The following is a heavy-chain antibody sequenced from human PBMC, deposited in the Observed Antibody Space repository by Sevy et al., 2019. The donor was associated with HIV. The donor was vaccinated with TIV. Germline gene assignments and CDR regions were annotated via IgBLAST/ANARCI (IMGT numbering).Heavy chain of an antibody. CDR1: GFTFSSAW. CDR2: IKSEFDGGAI. J-gene: IGHJ6*02. CDR3: ITDPAYRGYDEEVINYYFYGMDV. V-gene: IGHV3-15*01. D-gene: IGHD5-12*01. Sequence: GSLRLSCTASGFTFSSAWMSWVRQAPGKGLEWVGRIKSEFDGGAIDYAAPVKGRFTISREDSKNTVYLQMNSLKTEDTAVYYCITDPAYRGYDEEVINYYFYGMDVWGHGTTVTVSS.